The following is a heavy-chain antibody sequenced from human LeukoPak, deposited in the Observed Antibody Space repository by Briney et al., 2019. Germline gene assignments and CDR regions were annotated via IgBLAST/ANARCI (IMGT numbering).Heavy chain of an antibody. D-gene: IGHD3-3*01. J-gene: IGHJ4*02. CDR3: ARYDHAPYFDD. V-gene: IGHV1-18*01. CDR1: GYTFTSCG. CDR2: ISAYNGNT. Sequence: GASVTVSCKASGYTFTSCGISWVRQAPGQGLEWMGWISAYNGNTKYAQKLQGRVTMTTDTSTSTAYMELRSLRSDDTAVYYCARYDHAPYFDDWGQGTLVTVSS.